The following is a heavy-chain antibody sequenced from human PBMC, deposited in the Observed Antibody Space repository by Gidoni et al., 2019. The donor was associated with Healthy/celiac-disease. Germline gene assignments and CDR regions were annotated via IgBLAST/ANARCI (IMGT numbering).Heavy chain of an antibody. D-gene: IGHD3-10*01. V-gene: IGHV3-9*01. CDR2: ISWNSGSI. J-gene: IGHJ4*02. CDR1: GFPFDDYA. Sequence: EVQLVESGGGLVQPGRSLRLSCAASGFPFDDYAMHWFRQAPGKGLEWVSGISWNSGSIGYADSVKGRFTISRDNAKNSLYLQMNSLRAEDTALYYCAKGPHYYGSGSYYGPLDYWGQGTLVTVSS. CDR3: AKGPHYYGSGSYYGPLDY.